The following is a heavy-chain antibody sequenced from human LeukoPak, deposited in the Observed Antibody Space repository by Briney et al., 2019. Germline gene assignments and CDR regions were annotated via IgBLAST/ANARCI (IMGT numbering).Heavy chain of an antibody. CDR1: GGFISSYY. D-gene: IGHD2-2*01. J-gene: IGHJ4*02. Sequence: SETLSLTCTVSGGFISSYYWSWIRQPAGKGLEWIGRMYTSGSTNYNPSLKSRVTMSVDTSKNQFSLKLSSVTAADTAVYYCARVLPTYCSSTSCSGGGVDYWGQGTLVTVSS. CDR2: MYTSGST. V-gene: IGHV4-4*07. CDR3: ARVLPTYCSSTSCSGGGVDY.